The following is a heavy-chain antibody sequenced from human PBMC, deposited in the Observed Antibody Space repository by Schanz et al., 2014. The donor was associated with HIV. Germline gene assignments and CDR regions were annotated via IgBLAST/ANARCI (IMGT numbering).Heavy chain of an antibody. CDR1: GYSFTGYY. D-gene: IGHD2-15*01. J-gene: IGHJ4*02. V-gene: IGHV1-2*02. Sequence: QVQLVQSGAEVEKPGASAKVSCRASGYSFTGYYIHWVRQAPVQGLEWMGWINPTTGKTYYTQKFRGRVTMTRDTSINTASLEVNRLMSDDTAVYYCARNQFQMLPFDSWGQGTLVTVSS. CDR2: INPTTGKT. CDR3: ARNQFQMLPFDS.